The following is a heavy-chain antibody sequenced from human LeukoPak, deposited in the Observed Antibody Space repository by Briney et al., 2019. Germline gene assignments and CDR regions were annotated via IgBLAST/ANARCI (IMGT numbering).Heavy chain of an antibody. CDR2: IYTSGST. CDR1: GGSISSGTYY. V-gene: IGHV4-61*02. CDR3: ARGGGVDYSFDY. D-gene: IGHD4-11*01. J-gene: IGHJ4*02. Sequence: SETLSLTCTVSGGSISSGTYYWSWIRQPAGKGLEWIGRIYTSGSTNYNPPLKSRVTISVDTSKNQFSLKLSCVTAADTAVYYCARGGGVDYSFDYWGQGTLVTVSS.